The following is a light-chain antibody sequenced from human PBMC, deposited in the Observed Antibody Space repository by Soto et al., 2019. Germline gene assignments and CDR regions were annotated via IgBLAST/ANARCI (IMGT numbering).Light chain of an antibody. V-gene: IGKV3-11*01. Sequence: IVLTQSPVTLALSPGESAVLSCRASQSVSTSLAWYQHKPGQAPRLFIYDASKRAPGIPARFTGSGSGTDFTLTISSLEPEDIAVYYCQARDVWPSFGKGTKV. J-gene: IGKJ1*01. CDR3: QARDVWPS. CDR1: QSVSTS. CDR2: DAS.